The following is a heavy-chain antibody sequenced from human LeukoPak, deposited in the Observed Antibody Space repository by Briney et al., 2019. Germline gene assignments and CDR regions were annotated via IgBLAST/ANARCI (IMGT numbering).Heavy chain of an antibody. J-gene: IGHJ4*02. CDR3: GRDVEEPRAFDY. Sequence: GGSLRLSCAASGLTLSGYWMHWVRQVPGKGLVWVTGISSDGRDTRYADSVKGRFTISRDNAKNTLYLQMNSLRDEDTAIYYCGRDVEEPRAFDYWGQGTLVTVS. CDR2: ISSDGRDT. CDR1: GLTLSGYW. V-gene: IGHV3-74*01. D-gene: IGHD1-14*01.